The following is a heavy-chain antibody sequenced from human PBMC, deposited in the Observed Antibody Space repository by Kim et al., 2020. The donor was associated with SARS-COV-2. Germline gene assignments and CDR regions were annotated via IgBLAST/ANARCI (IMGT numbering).Heavy chain of an antibody. D-gene: IGHD6-13*01. Sequence: SETLSLTCTVSGGSISSGDYYWSWIRQPPGKGLEWIGYIYYSGSTYYNPSLKSRVTISVDTSKNQFSLKLSSVTAADTAVYYCARELAYSSSWFLDYWGQGTLVTVSS. V-gene: IGHV4-30-4*01. J-gene: IGHJ4*02. CDR2: IYYSGST. CDR3: ARELAYSSSWFLDY. CDR1: GGSISSGDYY.